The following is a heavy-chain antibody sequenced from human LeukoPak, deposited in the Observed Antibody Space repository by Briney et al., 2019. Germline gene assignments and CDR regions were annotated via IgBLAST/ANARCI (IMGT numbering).Heavy chain of an antibody. CDR2: IHHSGNT. CDR3: ARGADSGSDYWFDP. D-gene: IGHD6-6*01. Sequence: SQTLSLTCTVSGDSISSGSYYWTYIRQPPGEGLEWIGHIHHSGNTYYNPSLQSRVTLSIDRSWNQFSLKLSSVTAADTAVYYCARGADSGSDYWFDPWGQGTLVIVSS. J-gene: IGHJ5*02. CDR1: GDSISSGSYY. V-gene: IGHV4-30-2*01.